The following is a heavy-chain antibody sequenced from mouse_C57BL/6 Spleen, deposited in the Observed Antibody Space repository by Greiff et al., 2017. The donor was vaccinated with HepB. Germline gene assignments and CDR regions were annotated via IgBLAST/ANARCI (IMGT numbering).Heavy chain of an antibody. D-gene: IGHD2-3*01. CDR2: IHPNSGST. CDR1: GYTFTSYW. V-gene: IGHV1-64*01. Sequence: VQLQQSGAELVKPGASVKLSCKASGYTFTSYWMHWVKQRPGQGLEWIGMIHPNSGSTNYNEKFKSKATLTVDKSSSTAYMQLSSLTSEDSAVYYCAGDGYSWFAYWGQGTLVTVSA. CDR3: AGDGYSWFAY. J-gene: IGHJ3*01.